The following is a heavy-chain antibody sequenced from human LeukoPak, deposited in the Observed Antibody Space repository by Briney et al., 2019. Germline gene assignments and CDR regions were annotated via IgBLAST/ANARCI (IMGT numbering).Heavy chain of an antibody. V-gene: IGHV3-53*01. CDR3: ARGRWFFDF. CDR2: IYGGGST. D-gene: IGHD4-23*01. CDR1: GFTVSSNY. Sequence: GGSLRLSCAASGFTVSSNYMTWVRQAPGKGLEWVSVIYGGGSTYYTDSLKGRFTISRDNSKNTLYLQMNSLRAEDTAVYYCARGRWFFDFWGQGTLVTVSS. J-gene: IGHJ4*02.